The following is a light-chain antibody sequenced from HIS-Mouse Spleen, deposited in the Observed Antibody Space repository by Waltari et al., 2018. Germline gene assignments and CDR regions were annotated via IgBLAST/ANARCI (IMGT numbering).Light chain of an antibody. CDR3: QVWDSSSDHVV. J-gene: IGLJ2*01. V-gene: IGLV3-21*03. Sequence: SYVLTQPPSVSVAPGKTARLTCGGNNIGRKSVPWYQQKPGQAPVLVVYDDSDRPSGIPERFSGSNSGNTATLTISRVEAGDEADYYCQVWDSSSDHVVFGGGTKLTVL. CDR2: DDS. CDR1: NIGRKS.